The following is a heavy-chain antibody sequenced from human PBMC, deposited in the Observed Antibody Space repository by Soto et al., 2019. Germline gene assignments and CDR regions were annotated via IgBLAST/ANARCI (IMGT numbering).Heavy chain of an antibody. CDR3: ARSVVVADYYFDY. Sequence: ASVKVSCKASGYTFTGYYMHWVRQAPGQGLEWMGWINPNSSGTNYAQKFQGWVTMTRDTSISTAYMELSRLRSDDTAVYYCARSVVVADYYFDYWGQGTLVTVSS. J-gene: IGHJ4*02. CDR1: GYTFTGYY. CDR2: INPNSSGT. V-gene: IGHV1-2*04. D-gene: IGHD2-15*01.